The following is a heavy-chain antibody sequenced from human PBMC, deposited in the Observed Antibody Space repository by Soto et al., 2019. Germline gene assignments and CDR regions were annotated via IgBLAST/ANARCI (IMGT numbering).Heavy chain of an antibody. CDR1: GFTFSSYT. CDR2: IDSSSSTI. J-gene: IGHJ6*04. CDR3: ARGGGFVMRNFYDYGLDV. V-gene: IGHV3-48*02. Sequence: EVQLVESGGGLVQPGGSLRLSCAASGFTFSSYTMNWVRQAPGRGLEWVSYIDSSSSTIYYADSVRGRFTISRDNAKKSRYLQMNSLRDEDTAVYYCARGGGFVMRNFYDYGLDVWGEGTTVTVSS. D-gene: IGHD3-10*01.